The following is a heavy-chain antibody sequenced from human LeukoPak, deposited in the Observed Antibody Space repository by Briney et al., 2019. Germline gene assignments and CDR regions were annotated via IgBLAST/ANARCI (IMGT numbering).Heavy chain of an antibody. J-gene: IGHJ4*02. D-gene: IGHD6-19*01. CDR1: GYTFTSYD. V-gene: IGHV1-18*01. CDR3: ARDVGIAVAGSPFFDY. CDR2: MNPNSGNT. Sequence: ASVKVSCKASGYTFTSYDINWVRQATGQGLEWMGWMNPNSGNTNYAQKLQGRVTMTTDTSTSTAYMELRSLRSDDTAVYYCARDVGIAVAGSPFFDYWGQGTLVTVSS.